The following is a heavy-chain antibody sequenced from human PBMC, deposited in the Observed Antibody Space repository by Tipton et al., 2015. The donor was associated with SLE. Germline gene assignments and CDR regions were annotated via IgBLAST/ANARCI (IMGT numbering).Heavy chain of an antibody. CDR1: GDSIISGANY. D-gene: IGHD3-10*01. V-gene: IGHV4-31*03. Sequence: TLSLTCTVSGDSIISGANYWTWVRQRPGKGLEWIGHIFYNGNTYYNPSLESRLTISVDRSQNQFSLGLSSVTDADTAVYYCAKLGAASGRRWFDPWGPGTLVTVSS. CDR2: IFYNGNT. CDR3: AKLGAASGRRWFDP. J-gene: IGHJ5*02.